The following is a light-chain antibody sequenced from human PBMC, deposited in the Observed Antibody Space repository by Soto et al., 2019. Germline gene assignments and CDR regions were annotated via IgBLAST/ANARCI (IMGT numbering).Light chain of an antibody. J-gene: IGKJ1*01. CDR2: AAS. V-gene: IGKV1-16*02. Sequence: DIPMTQSPSSLSASVGDRVTITCRASQGISKFLAWFQQKPGKAPTSLIYAASSLHSGVPSKFSGSGSGTDFTLAISGLQPEDSATYYCQQYNSYPWTFGQGTKVEIK. CDR1: QGISKF. CDR3: QQYNSYPWT.